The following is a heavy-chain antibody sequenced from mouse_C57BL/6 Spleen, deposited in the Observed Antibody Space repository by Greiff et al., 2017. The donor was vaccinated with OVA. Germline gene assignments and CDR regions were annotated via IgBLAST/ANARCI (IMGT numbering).Heavy chain of an antibody. V-gene: IGHV1-69*01. CDR2: IDPSDSYT. D-gene: IGHD2-4*01. Sequence: VQLQQSGAELVMPGASVKLSCKASGYTFTSYWMHWVKQRPGQGLEWIGEIDPSDSYTNYNQKFKGKSTLTVDKSSSTAYMQLSSLTSEDSAVYYCARFDYDVLFDYWGQGTTLTVSS. J-gene: IGHJ2*01. CDR3: ARFDYDVLFDY. CDR1: GYTFTSYW.